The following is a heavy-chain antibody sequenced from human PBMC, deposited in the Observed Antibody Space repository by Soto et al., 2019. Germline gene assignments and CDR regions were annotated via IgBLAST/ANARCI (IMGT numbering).Heavy chain of an antibody. D-gene: IGHD3-3*01. CDR3: ATGYNFGHGSLDY. CDR1: GFLFSHYA. Sequence: PGGPLRLSCAASGFLFSHYAMHWVRQAPGRGLEWVAVIWYDGSSKYYADSVKGRFTVSRDNSKNTLYLQMNSLRVEDTAVYYCATGYNFGHGSLDYWGQGTLVTFSS. CDR2: IWYDGSSK. J-gene: IGHJ4*02. V-gene: IGHV3-33*03.